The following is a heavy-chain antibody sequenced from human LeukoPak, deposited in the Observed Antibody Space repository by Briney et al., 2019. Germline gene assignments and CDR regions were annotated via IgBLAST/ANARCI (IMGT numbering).Heavy chain of an antibody. CDR3: ARDRGHPYGSGSYLGAWFDP. CDR2: IKQDGSEK. CDR1: GFTFSSYW. J-gene: IGHJ5*02. V-gene: IGHV3-7*01. Sequence: GGSLRLSCAASGFTFSSYWMSWVRQAPGKGLEWVANIKQDGSEKYYVDSVKGRFTISRDNAKNSLYLQMNSLRAEDTAVYYCARDRGHPYGSGSYLGAWFDPWGQGTLVTVSS. D-gene: IGHD3-10*01.